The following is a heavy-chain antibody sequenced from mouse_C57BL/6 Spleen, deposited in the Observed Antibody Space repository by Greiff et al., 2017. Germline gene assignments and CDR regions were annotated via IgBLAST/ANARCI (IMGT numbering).Heavy chain of an antibody. CDR1: GYTFTDYN. Sequence: VQLQQSGPELVKPGASVKIPCKASGYTFTDYNMDWVKQSHGTSLEWIGDINPNNGGTIYNQKFKGKATLTVDKSSSTAYMELRSLTSEDTAVYYCARNYGSSYGVDYWGQGTTLTVSS. D-gene: IGHD1-1*01. J-gene: IGHJ2*01. V-gene: IGHV1-18*01. CDR3: ARNYGSSYGVDY. CDR2: INPNNGGT.